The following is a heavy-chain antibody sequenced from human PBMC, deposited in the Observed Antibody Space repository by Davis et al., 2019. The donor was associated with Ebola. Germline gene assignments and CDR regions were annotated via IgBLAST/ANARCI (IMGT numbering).Heavy chain of an antibody. CDR3: ARVLSSSWYGDDY. Sequence: AASVKVSCKASGGTFSSYAISWVRQAPGQGLEWMGGIIPIFGTANYAQKFQGRVTITADESTSTAYMELSSLRSEDTAVYYCARVLSSSWYGDDYWGQGTLVTVSS. J-gene: IGHJ4*02. D-gene: IGHD6-13*01. CDR1: GGTFSSYA. V-gene: IGHV1-69*13. CDR2: IIPIFGTA.